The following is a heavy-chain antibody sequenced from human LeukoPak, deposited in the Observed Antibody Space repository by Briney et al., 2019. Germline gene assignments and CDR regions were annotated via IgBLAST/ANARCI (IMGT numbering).Heavy chain of an antibody. V-gene: IGHV3-23*01. J-gene: IGHJ4*02. CDR3: AKITRSLGQSFDC. D-gene: IGHD7-27*01. Sequence: GASLRLSCAASGFIFNNFAMSWVRPAPGKGLEWVSAISGGTTYYAESVKGRFTISRDNSKTTLYLQMDSLRAEDTAVYYCAKITRSLGQSFDCWGQGTLVTVSS. CDR2: ISGGTT. CDR1: GFIFNNFA.